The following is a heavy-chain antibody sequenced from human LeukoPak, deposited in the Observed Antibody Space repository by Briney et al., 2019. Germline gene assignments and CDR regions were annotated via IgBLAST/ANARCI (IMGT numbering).Heavy chain of an antibody. CDR2: IYTSGST. Sequence: SETLSLTCAVSGGSISTYDWSWIRQPAGKGLEWIGRIYTSGSTNYNPSLKSRVTMSVDTSKNQFSLKLSSVTAADTAVYYCARDQDSGSYLGGYYFDYWGQGILVTVSS. D-gene: IGHD1-26*01. CDR3: ARDQDSGSYLGGYYFDY. J-gene: IGHJ4*02. V-gene: IGHV4-4*07. CDR1: GGSISTYD.